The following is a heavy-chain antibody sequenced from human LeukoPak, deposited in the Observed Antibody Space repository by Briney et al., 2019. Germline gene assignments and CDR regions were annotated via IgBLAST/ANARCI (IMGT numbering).Heavy chain of an antibody. J-gene: IGHJ4*02. CDR3: AGEYSSSWYLEY. V-gene: IGHV3-74*01. CDR2: INTDGSST. CDR1: GFTFSSYW. D-gene: IGHD6-13*01. Sequence: PGGSLRLSCAASGFTFSSYWMHWVRQAPGKGLVWVSRINTDGSSTSYADSVKGRFTTSRDNAKNTLYLQMNSLRAEDTAVYYCAGEYSSSWYLEYWGQGTLVTVSS.